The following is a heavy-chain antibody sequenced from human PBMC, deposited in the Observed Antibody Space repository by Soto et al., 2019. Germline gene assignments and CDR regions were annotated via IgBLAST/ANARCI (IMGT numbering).Heavy chain of an antibody. CDR2: IYYSGST. D-gene: IGHD3-3*01. J-gene: IGHJ4*02. CDR3: ARLVRRRIFGVVIIPPLYFDY. Sequence: SETLSLTCTVSGGSISSSSYYWGWIRQPPGKGLEWIGSIYYSGSTYYNPSLKSRVTISVDTSKNQFSLKLSSVTAADTAVYYCARLVRRRIFGVVIIPPLYFDYWGQGTLVTVSS. CDR1: GGSISSSSYY. V-gene: IGHV4-39*01.